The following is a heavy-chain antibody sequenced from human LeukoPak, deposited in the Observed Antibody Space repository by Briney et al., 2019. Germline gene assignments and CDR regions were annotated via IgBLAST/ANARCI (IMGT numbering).Heavy chain of an antibody. CDR3: AKGSSWFQYNWFDP. D-gene: IGHD6-13*01. CDR2: MNPNSGNT. J-gene: IGHJ5*02. V-gene: IGHV1-8*01. Sequence: ASVKVSCKASGYTFTSYDINWVRQATGQGLEWMGWMNPNSGNTGYAQKFQGRVTMTRNTSISTAYMGLSSLRSEDTAVYYCAKGSSWFQYNWFDPWGQGTLVTVSS. CDR1: GYTFTSYD.